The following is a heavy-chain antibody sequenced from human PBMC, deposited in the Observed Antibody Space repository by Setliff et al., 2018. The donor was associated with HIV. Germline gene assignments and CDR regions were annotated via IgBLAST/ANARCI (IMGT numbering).Heavy chain of an antibody. CDR2: VNPNSGDA. J-gene: IGHJ6*02. Sequence: RASVKVSYKASGYTFTGHYLHWVRQAPGQGLEWLGWVNPNSGDAIYAQNFQGQVTMTRDTSINAAYMELRGLRSDDTAVYYCARNFGLSPSGKYYYYYGMDIWGQGTTVTVSS. D-gene: IGHD3-10*01. CDR3: ARNFGLSPSGKYYYYYGMDI. CDR1: GYTFTGHY. V-gene: IGHV1-2*02.